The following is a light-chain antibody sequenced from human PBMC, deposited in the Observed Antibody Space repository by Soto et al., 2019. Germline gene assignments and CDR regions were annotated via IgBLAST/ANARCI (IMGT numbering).Light chain of an antibody. J-gene: IGLJ1*01. CDR1: SSNIGSNT. Sequence: QSVRPQPPSASGTPGQMATISCSGSSSNIGSNTVNWYQQLPGTAPKLLIYSNNQRPSGVPDRFSGSKSGTSASLAISGLQSEDEADYYCAAWDDSLNGPVFGTGTKLTVL. V-gene: IGLV1-44*01. CDR3: AAWDDSLNGPV. CDR2: SNN.